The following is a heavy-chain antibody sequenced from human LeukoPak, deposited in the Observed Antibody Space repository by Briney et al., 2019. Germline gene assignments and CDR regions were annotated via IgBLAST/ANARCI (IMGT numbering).Heavy chain of an antibody. J-gene: IGHJ6*02. CDR3: AREVGMYSSSLLGGYYGMDV. Sequence: SSETLSLTCTVSGGSISSGGYYWSWIRQHPGKGLEWIGYIYYSGSTYYNPSLKSRVTISVDTSKNQFSLKLSSATAADTAVYYCAREVGMYSSSLLGGYYGMDVWGQGTTVTVSS. V-gene: IGHV4-31*03. CDR2: IYYSGST. D-gene: IGHD6-13*01. CDR1: GGSISSGGYY.